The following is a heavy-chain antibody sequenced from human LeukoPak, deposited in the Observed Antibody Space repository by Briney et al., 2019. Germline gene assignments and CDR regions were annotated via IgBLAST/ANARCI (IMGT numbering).Heavy chain of an antibody. V-gene: IGHV3-7*03. Sequence: GGSLRLSCAASGFIFSSYWMSWVRQAPGKGPEWVANVKYDGSEKYYVDSVKGRFTISRDNSKNTLYLQMNSLRAEDTAVYYCARNPSYDILTGYSDYYGMDVWGQGTTVTASS. J-gene: IGHJ6*02. CDR3: ARNPSYDILTGYSDYYGMDV. CDR2: VKYDGSEK. CDR1: GFIFSSYW. D-gene: IGHD3-9*01.